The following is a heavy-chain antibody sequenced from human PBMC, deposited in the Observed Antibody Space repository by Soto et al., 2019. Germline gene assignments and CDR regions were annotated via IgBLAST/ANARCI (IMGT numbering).Heavy chain of an antibody. D-gene: IGHD2-15*01. CDR3: ARDRDKGWYQLGPVDY. CDR2: IWYDGSNK. Sequence: GGSLRLSCAASGFTFSSYGMHWVRQAPGKGLEWVAVIWYDGSNKYYADSVKGRFTISRDNSKNTLYLQMNSLRAEDTAVYYCARDRDKGWYQLGPVDYWGQGTLVTVSS. V-gene: IGHV3-33*01. CDR1: GFTFSSYG. J-gene: IGHJ4*02.